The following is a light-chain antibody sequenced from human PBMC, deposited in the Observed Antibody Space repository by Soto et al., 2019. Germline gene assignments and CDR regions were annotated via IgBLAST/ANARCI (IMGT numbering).Light chain of an antibody. Sequence: ETVLTQSPGTLSLSPGERATLSCRASQSVSSRNLAWYQQKPGQAPRLLIYGASSRATGIPDRFSGSGSGTDFTLTISRLEPEDFAVYYCHQYGSSLLYTFGQGTKLEIK. CDR3: HQYGSSLLYT. J-gene: IGKJ2*01. CDR2: GAS. V-gene: IGKV3-20*01. CDR1: QSVSSRN.